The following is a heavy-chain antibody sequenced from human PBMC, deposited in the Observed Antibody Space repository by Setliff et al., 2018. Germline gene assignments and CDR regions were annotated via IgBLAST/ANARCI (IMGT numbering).Heavy chain of an antibody. Sequence: LSLTCTVSGGSISSGSNYWSWIRQPAGRGLEWIGHIDPSGNTNYHPSLKSRVTISGDTSKNQFSLKLSSVAAADTAVYYCARGFDVCGGGACYTDGPYYFDYWGLGTLVTVSS. CDR1: GGSISSGSNY. J-gene: IGHJ4*02. D-gene: IGHD2-21*02. CDR2: IDPSGNT. CDR3: ARGFDVCGGGACYTDGPYYFDY. V-gene: IGHV4-61*09.